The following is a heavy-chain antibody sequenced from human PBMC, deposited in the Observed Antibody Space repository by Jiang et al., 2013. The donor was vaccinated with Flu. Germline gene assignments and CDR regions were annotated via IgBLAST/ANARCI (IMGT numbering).Heavy chain of an antibody. CDR1: GFTFSDSG. V-gene: IGHV3-30*02. CDR2: IRYDEAKI. J-gene: IGHJ4*02. CDR3: ADLPDY. Sequence: RLSCAASGFTFSDSGMHWVRQATGKGLEWVAFIRYDEAKIYYADSVKGRFTISRDNSKNTLYLQMNSLKAEGTAVYYCADLPDYWGQGTLVTVSS.